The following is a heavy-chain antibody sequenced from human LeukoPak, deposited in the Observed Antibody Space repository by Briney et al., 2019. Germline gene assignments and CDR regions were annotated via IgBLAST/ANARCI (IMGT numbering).Heavy chain of an antibody. CDR3: ARPDYYDSSGYASFDY. J-gene: IGHJ4*02. CDR1: GFTFSSYA. D-gene: IGHD3-22*01. Sequence: GGSLRLSCAASGFTFSSYAMNWVRQAPGKGLEWVAAISYDGSNKYYADSVKGRFTISRDNSKNTLYLQMNSLRAEDTAVYYCARPDYYDSSGYASFDYWGQGTLVTVSS. CDR2: ISYDGSNK. V-gene: IGHV3-30-3*01.